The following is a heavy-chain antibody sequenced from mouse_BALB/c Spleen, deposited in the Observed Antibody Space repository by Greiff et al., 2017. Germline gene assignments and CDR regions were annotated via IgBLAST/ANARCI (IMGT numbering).Heavy chain of an antibody. J-gene: IGHJ2*01. CDR1: GDSITSGY. CDR2: ISYSGST. Sequence: EVKLVESGPSLVKPSQTLSLTCSVTGDSITSGYWNWIRKFPGNKLEYMGYISYSGSTYYNPSLKSRISITRDTSKNQYYLQLNSVTTEDTATYYCARWWTYYYGSSYDYWGQGTTLTVSS. D-gene: IGHD1-1*01. CDR3: ARWWTYYYGSSYDY. V-gene: IGHV3-8*02.